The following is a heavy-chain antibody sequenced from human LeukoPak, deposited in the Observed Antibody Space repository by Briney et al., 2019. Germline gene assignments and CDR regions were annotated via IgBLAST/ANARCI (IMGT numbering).Heavy chain of an antibody. CDR2: IYYSGST. CDR1: GGSISGYY. CDR3: ARGSYYRSGSYYDY. V-gene: IGHV4-59*01. Sequence: PSETLSLTCTVSGGSISGYYWSWIRQPPGKGLEWTAYIYYSGSTNYNPSLKSRVTISVDTSKNQFSLKLSSVTAADTAIYYCARGSYYRSGSYYDYWGQGTLVTVSS. J-gene: IGHJ4*02. D-gene: IGHD3-10*01.